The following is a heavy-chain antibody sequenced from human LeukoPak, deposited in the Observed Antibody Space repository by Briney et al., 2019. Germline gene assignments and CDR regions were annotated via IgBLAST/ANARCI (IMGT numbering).Heavy chain of an antibody. D-gene: IGHD4-17*01. Sequence: PSETLSLTCTVSGYSISSGYYWGWIRQPPGKGLEWIGSIYHSGSTYCNPSLKSRVTISVDTSKNQFSLKLSSVTAADTAVYYCARGDYVPFYYYYMDVWGKGTTVTVSS. J-gene: IGHJ6*03. CDR3: ARGDYVPFYYYYMDV. CDR2: IYHSGST. V-gene: IGHV4-38-2*02. CDR1: GYSISSGYY.